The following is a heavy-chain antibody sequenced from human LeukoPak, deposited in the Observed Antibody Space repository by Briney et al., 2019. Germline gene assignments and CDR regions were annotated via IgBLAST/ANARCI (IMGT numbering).Heavy chain of an antibody. CDR2: IYHSGST. V-gene: IGHV4-59*01. CDR1: TDSTNTYY. J-gene: IGHJ4*02. CDR3: VRLRWELLAPYFDH. D-gene: IGHD2-15*01. Sequence: SETLSLTCPVSTDSTNTYYWSWIRQSPGKGLEWIGHIYHSGSTDYNPSFKSRVTISIDMSEKEFSLKLTSVTVADTAMYYCVRLRWELLAPYFDHWGQGAFVIVSS.